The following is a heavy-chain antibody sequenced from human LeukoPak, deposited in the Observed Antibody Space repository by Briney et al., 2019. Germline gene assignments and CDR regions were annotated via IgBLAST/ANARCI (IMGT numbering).Heavy chain of an antibody. J-gene: IGHJ4*02. CDR3: ARPVYDTSGHYYYYFDY. CDR2: IYTSGST. CDR1: GGSISSGSYY. V-gene: IGHV4-61*02. D-gene: IGHD3-22*01. Sequence: PSETLSLTCTVSGGSISSGSYYWSWIRQPAGKGLEWIGSIYTSGSTNYNPSLKSRVTISVDTSKNQFSLKLSSVTAADTAVYYCARPVYDTSGHYYYYFDYWGQGTLVTVSS.